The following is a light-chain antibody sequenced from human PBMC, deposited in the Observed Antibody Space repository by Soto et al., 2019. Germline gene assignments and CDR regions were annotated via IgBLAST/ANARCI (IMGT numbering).Light chain of an antibody. Sequence: DIQMTQSPSTLSSSVGDRVTITCRASQSISSWLAWYQQKPGRAPKLLIYKTSRSQTGVPSRFSGSGSGTEFTLTITSLQPDDFATYFCPQYSSYPYTFCQGTKLEIK. CDR3: PQYSSYPYT. CDR2: KTS. J-gene: IGKJ2*01. V-gene: IGKV1-5*03. CDR1: QSISSW.